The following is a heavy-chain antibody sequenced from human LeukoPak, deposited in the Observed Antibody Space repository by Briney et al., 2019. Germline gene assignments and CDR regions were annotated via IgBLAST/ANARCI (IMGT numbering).Heavy chain of an antibody. J-gene: IGHJ5*02. CDR1: GGSISTTNYY. D-gene: IGHD3-22*01. CDR3: ARDYYDSSGYRWFDP. Sequence: PSETLSLTCTVSGGSISTTNYYWGWIRQPPGKGLEWIGYIYYSGSTNYNPSLKSRVTISVDTSKNQFSLKLSSVTAADTAVYYCARDYYDSSGYRWFDPWGQGTLVTVSS. V-gene: IGHV4-61*01. CDR2: IYYSGST.